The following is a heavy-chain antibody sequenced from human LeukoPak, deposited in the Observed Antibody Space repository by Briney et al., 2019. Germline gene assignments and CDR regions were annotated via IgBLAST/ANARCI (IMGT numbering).Heavy chain of an antibody. J-gene: IGHJ6*03. Sequence: PSETLSLTCTVSGGSISSYYWSWIRQPAGKGLEWIGRIYTSGSTNYNPSLKSRVTMSVDTSKNQFSLKLSSVTAADTAVYYCARDYGSGNAPRSYYMDVWGKGTTVTVSS. CDR1: GGSISSYY. CDR2: IYTSGST. V-gene: IGHV4-4*07. D-gene: IGHD3-10*01. CDR3: ARDYGSGNAPRSYYMDV.